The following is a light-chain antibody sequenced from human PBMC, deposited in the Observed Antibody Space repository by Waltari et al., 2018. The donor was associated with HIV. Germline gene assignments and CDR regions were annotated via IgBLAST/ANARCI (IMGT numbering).Light chain of an antibody. V-gene: IGKV1-5*03. CDR3: QQYNRFPWT. J-gene: IGKJ1*01. Sequence: DIQMTQSPSTLSASVGDRVTITCRTSQTINNQWFAWYQQKPGQAPKLFIYTASVLDSGVPSRSSGSGSETEFTLTISSLQPDDFGTYYCQQYNRFPWTFGQGTKVDIK. CDR2: TAS. CDR1: QTINNQW.